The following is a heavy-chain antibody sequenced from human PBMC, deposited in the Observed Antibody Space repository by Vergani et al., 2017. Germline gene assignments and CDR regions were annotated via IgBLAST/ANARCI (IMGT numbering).Heavy chain of an antibody. Sequence: QVQLQQWGGGLLKPSGTLSLTCVVNGGSFTIYHWTWIRQSPGEGLEWVGDIDHTGRPDYNPFLKSRLTMSVDKSRNQFSLTLNSVTATDTAIYFCARVNTETNGHLYYYYYMDVWGQGTAVTVS. D-gene: IGHD4-11*01. J-gene: IGHJ6*03. CDR1: GGSFTIYH. CDR2: IDHTGRP. CDR3: ARVNTETNGHLYYYYYMDV. V-gene: IGHV4-34*01.